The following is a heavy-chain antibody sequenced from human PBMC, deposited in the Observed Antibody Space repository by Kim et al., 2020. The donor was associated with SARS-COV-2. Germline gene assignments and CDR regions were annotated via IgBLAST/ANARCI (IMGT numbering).Heavy chain of an antibody. V-gene: IGHV3-43*02. J-gene: IGHJ4*02. CDR1: GFTFDDYA. CDR3: AKVGTGRWLQLGYFDY. D-gene: IGHD5-12*01. Sequence: GGSLRLSCAASGFTFDDYAMHWVRQAPGKGLEWVSLISGDGGSTYYADSVKGRFTISRDNSKNSLYLQMNSLRTEDTALYYCAKVGTGRWLQLGYFDYWGQGTLVTVSS. CDR2: ISGDGGST.